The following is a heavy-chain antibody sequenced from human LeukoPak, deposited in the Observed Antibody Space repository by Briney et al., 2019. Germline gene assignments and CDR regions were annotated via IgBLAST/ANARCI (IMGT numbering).Heavy chain of an antibody. CDR3: ARDIPDFWSFSKYYYMDV. V-gene: IGHV1-18*01. CDR1: GYTFIIYG. CDR2: ISAYNGNT. Sequence: GASVTVSFKASGYTFIIYGISWVRQAPGQGLEWMGWISAYNGNTNYAQKFQGRVTMTTDTSTSTAYMELRSLRSDDTAVYYCARDIPDFWSFSKYYYMDVWGKGTTVTVSS. D-gene: IGHD3-3*01. J-gene: IGHJ6*03.